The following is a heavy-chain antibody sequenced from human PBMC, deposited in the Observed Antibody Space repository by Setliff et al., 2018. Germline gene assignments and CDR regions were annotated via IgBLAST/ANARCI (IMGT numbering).Heavy chain of an antibody. V-gene: IGHV4-59*08. Sequence: SETLSLTCTVSGGSISSYYWSWIRQPPGKGLEWIGYIYYSGSTYYNPSLKSRVTISVDTSKNQFSLKLSSVTAADTAVYYCALDYGIDAFDIWGQGTMVTVSS. CDR2: IYYSGST. CDR3: ALDYGIDAFDI. J-gene: IGHJ3*02. CDR1: GGSISSYY. D-gene: IGHD3-16*01.